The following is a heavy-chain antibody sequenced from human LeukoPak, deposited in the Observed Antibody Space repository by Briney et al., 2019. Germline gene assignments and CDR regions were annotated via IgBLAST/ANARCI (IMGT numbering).Heavy chain of an antibody. V-gene: IGHV3-74*01. Sequence: GGSLRLSCAASGFTFSSYWMHWVRQAPGKGLVWVSRINLDGISTSYADSVKGRFTISRDNAKNTLYLQMSSLRAEDTAVYYCAGGWSNGASFDYWGQGTLVTVSS. CDR1: GFTFSSYW. J-gene: IGHJ4*02. CDR2: INLDGIST. CDR3: AGGWSNGASFDY. D-gene: IGHD1/OR15-1a*01.